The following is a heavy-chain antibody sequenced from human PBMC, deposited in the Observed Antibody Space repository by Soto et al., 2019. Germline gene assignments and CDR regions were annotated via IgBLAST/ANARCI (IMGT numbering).Heavy chain of an antibody. J-gene: IGHJ6*02. CDR2: IYYSGST. V-gene: IGHV4-61*01. D-gene: IGHD2-2*01. CDR1: GGSVSNGSYY. Sequence: SETLSLTCTVSGGSVSNGSYYWSWIRQPPGKGLEWIGYIYYSGSTNYNPSLKSRVTISVDTSKNQFSLKLSSVTAADTAVYYCARVVPADYYYYGMDVWGQGTTVTVSS. CDR3: ARVVPADYYYYGMDV.